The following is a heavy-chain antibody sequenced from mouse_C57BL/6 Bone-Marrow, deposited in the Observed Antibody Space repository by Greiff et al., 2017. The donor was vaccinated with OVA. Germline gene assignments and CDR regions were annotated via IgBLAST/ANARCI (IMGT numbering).Heavy chain of an antibody. CDR1: GFTFSSYG. Sequence: EVHLVESGGDLVKPGGSLKLSCAASGFTFSSYGMSWVRQTPDKRLEWVATISSGGSYTYYPDSVKGRSTISRDNAKNTLYLQMSSLKSEDTAMYYCARPVRKRYFDVWGTGTTVTVSS. J-gene: IGHJ1*03. CDR2: ISSGGSYT. CDR3: ARPVRKRYFDV. V-gene: IGHV5-6*01. D-gene: IGHD1-1*01.